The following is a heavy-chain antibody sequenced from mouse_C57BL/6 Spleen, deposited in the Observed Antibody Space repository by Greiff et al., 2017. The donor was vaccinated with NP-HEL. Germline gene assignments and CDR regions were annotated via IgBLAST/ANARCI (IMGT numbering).Heavy chain of an antibody. D-gene: IGHD1-1*01. CDR3: ASRGDGSSSWFAY. V-gene: IGHV1-64*01. Sequence: VKLQESGAELVKPGASVKLSCKASGYTFTSYWMHWVKQRPGQGLEWIGMIHPNSGSTNYNEKFKSKATLTVDKSSSTAYMQLSSLTSEDSAVYYCASRGDGSSSWFAYWGQGTLVTVSA. J-gene: IGHJ3*01. CDR1: GYTFTSYW. CDR2: IHPNSGST.